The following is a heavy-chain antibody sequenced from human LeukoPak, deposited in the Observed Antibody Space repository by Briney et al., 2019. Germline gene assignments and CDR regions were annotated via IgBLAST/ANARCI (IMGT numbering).Heavy chain of an antibody. CDR2: INPNSGGT. V-gene: IGHV1-2*02. D-gene: IGHD5-24*01. CDR3: ARVEMATITPDFDY. CDR1: GYTFTGYY. Sequence: ASVKVSCKASGYTFTGYYMHWVRQAPGQGLEWMGWINPNSGGTNYAQKFQGRVTMTRDTSISTAYMELSRLRSDDPAVYYCARVEMATITPDFDYWGQGTLVTVSS. J-gene: IGHJ4*02.